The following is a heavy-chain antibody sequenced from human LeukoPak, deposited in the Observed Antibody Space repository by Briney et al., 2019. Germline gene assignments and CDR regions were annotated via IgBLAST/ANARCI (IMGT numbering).Heavy chain of an antibody. CDR1: GFTFSSYA. D-gene: IGHD3-9*01. CDR3: ARDPYRDILTGYSSSDY. J-gene: IGHJ4*02. Sequence: GGSLRLSCAASGFTFSSYAMRWVRQAPGKGLEWVAVISYDGSNKYYADSVKGRFTISRDNSKNTLYLQMNSLRAEDTAVYYCARDPYRDILTGYSSSDYWGQGTLVTVSS. V-gene: IGHV3-30-3*01. CDR2: ISYDGSNK.